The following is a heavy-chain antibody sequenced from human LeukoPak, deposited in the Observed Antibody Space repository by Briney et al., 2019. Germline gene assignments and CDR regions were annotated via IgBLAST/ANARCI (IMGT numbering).Heavy chain of an antibody. CDR3: ARDSDSSSSAYYYYYYMVV. Sequence: ASVKVSCKASGGSFSSYAISWVRQAPGRGLEWMGRIIPIFGTANYAQKFQGRVTITTDESTSTAYMELSSLRSEDTAVYYCARDSDSSSSAYYYYYYMVVWGKGTTVTVSS. D-gene: IGHD6-6*01. CDR2: IIPIFGTA. V-gene: IGHV1-69*05. CDR1: GGSFSSYA. J-gene: IGHJ6*03.